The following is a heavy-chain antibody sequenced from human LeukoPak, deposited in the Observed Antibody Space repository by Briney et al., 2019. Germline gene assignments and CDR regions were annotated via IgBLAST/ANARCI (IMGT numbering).Heavy chain of an antibody. CDR3: ARHKDYYYSYMDV. CDR1: GGYITSSSYY. CDR2: IYYSGST. Sequence: PSETLSLTCTVPGGYITSSSYYWDWIRQPPGMGLDRIWSIYYSGSTYSNSSVTILVTIYIDTSKHQLSLKLSSVTAADTAVYYCARHKDYYYSYMDVWGKGTTVTISS. V-gene: IGHV4-39*01. J-gene: IGHJ6*03.